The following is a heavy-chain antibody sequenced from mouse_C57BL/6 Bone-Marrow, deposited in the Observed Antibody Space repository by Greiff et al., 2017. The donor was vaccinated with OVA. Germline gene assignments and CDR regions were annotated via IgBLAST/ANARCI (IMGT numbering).Heavy chain of an antibody. Sequence: VQRVESGAELVRPGASVKLSCTASGFNIKDDYMHWVKQRPEQGLEWIGWIDPENGDTEYASKFQGKATITADTSSNTAYLQLSSLTSEDTAVYYCTTSYDYRYFDVWGTGTTVTVSS. V-gene: IGHV14-4*01. CDR3: TTSYDYRYFDV. D-gene: IGHD2-4*01. CDR1: GFNIKDDY. J-gene: IGHJ1*03. CDR2: IDPENGDT.